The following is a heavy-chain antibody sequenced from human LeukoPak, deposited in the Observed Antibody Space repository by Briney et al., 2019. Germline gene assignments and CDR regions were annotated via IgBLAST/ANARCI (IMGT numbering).Heavy chain of an antibody. J-gene: IGHJ5*02. D-gene: IGHD3-22*01. CDR3: ARAHYYDSSDYHPRWFDP. V-gene: IGHV1-69*13. CDR1: GGTFSSYA. Sequence: SVKVSCKAFGGTFSSYAISWVRQAPGQGLEWMGGIIPIFGTANYAQKFQGRVTITADESTSTAYMELSSLRSEDTAVYYCARAHYYDSSDYHPRWFDPWGQGTLVTVSS. CDR2: IIPIFGTA.